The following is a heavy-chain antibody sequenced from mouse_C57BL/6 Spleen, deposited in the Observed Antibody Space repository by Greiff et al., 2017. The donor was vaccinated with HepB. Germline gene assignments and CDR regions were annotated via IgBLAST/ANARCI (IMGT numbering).Heavy chain of an antibody. Sequence: VQRVESGPGLVQPSQSLSITCTVSGFSLTSYGVHWVRQSPGKGLEWLGVIWSGGSTDYNAAFISRLSISKDNSKSQVFFKMNSLQADDTAIYYCARNGGVTQGYAMDYWGQGTSVTVSS. J-gene: IGHJ4*01. CDR3: ARNGGVTQGYAMDY. CDR1: GFSLTSYG. D-gene: IGHD2-1*01. V-gene: IGHV2-2*01. CDR2: IWSGGST.